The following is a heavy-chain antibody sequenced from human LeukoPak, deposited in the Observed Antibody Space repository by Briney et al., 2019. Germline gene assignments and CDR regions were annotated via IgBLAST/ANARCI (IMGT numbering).Heavy chain of an antibody. Sequence: SETLSLTCTVSGGSISNYYWTWIRQSAGKGLEWIGRIYTSGSTNYNPSLKSRATMSVDTSKNQFSLKLSSVTAADTAVYYCAREGIPVAGANWFDSWGQGTLVTVSS. CDR1: GGSISNYY. J-gene: IGHJ5*01. CDR2: IYTSGST. D-gene: IGHD6-19*01. CDR3: AREGIPVAGANWFDS. V-gene: IGHV4-4*07.